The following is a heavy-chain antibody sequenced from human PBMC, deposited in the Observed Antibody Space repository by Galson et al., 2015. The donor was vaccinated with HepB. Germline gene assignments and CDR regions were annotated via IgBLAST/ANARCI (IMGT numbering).Heavy chain of an antibody. CDR3: ARAGSSGFSPRYYFDY. CDR1: GFTFSTYE. V-gene: IGHV3-48*03. Sequence: SLRLSCAASGFTFSTYEMNWVRQAPGKGLEWVSYISSSGTTIYYADSVRGRFTISRDNAKNSLSLQMTSLRAEDTAVYYCARAGSSGFSPRYYFDYWGQGALVTVSS. J-gene: IGHJ4*02. CDR2: ISSSGTTI. D-gene: IGHD6-19*01.